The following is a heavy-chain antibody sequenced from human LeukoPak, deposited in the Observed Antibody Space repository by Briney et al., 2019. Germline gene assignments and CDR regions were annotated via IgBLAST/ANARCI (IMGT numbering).Heavy chain of an antibody. CDR1: GGSISSYY. V-gene: IGHV4-59*01. J-gene: IGHJ4*02. CDR3: ARAGSGYDYYDY. D-gene: IGHD5-12*01. CDR2: IYYSGST. Sequence: SETLSLTCTVSGGSISSYYWSWIRQPPGKGLEWIGYIYYSGSTNYNPSLKSRVTISVDTSKNQFSLKLSSVTAADTAVYYCARAGSGYDYYDYWGQGTLVTVSS.